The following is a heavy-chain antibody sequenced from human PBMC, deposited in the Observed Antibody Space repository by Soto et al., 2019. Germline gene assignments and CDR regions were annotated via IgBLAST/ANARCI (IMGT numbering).Heavy chain of an antibody. Sequence: QVQLVQSGAEVKKPGSSVKVSCKASGGTFSSYAISWVRQAPGQGLEWMGGIIPIFGTANYAQKFQGRVTITADESTSTAYRELSSLRSEDTAVYYCARGPEPPRYCSGGSCYSGTIDYWGQGTLVTVSS. CDR3: ARGPEPPRYCSGGSCYSGTIDY. V-gene: IGHV1-69*01. D-gene: IGHD2-15*01. J-gene: IGHJ4*02. CDR2: IIPIFGTA. CDR1: GGTFSSYA.